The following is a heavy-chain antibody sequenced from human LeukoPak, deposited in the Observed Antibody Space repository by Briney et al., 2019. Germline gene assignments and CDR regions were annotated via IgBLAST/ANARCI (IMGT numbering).Heavy chain of an antibody. D-gene: IGHD5-12*01. CDR3: ARHVSIVATTPYYYYMDV. J-gene: IGHJ6*03. Sequence: GESLKISCKGFGYSFTSYWIGWVRQMPGKGLEWMGIIYPGDSDTRYSPSFQGQVTISADKSISTAYLQWSSLKASDTAMYYCARHVSIVATTPYYYYMDVWGKGTTVTVSS. CDR1: GYSFTSYW. CDR2: IYPGDSDT. V-gene: IGHV5-51*01.